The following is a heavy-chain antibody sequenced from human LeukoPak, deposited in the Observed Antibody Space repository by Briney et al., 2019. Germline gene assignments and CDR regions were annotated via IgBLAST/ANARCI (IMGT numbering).Heavy chain of an antibody. Sequence: SETLSLTCTVSGDSISTDYWTWIRQPPGKGLEWIGYIYYSGSANYNPSLRGRVTISLDTSKNQFSLTLTSVTAADTAVYYCASRSSIWSGYQDTLYYFDSWGQGTLVTVSS. CDR1: GDSISTDY. D-gene: IGHD3-3*01. CDR3: ASRSSIWSGYQDTLYYFDS. J-gene: IGHJ4*02. CDR2: IYYSGSA. V-gene: IGHV4-59*01.